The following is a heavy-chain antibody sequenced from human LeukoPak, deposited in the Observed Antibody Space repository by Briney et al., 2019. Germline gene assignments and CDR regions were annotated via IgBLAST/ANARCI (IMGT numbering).Heavy chain of an antibody. CDR3: ARARQGYSGSDFDY. V-gene: IGHV4-4*07. Sequence: SETLSLTCTVSGYSFSSYYWNWIRQPAGKGLEWIGRIYTSGIANYNPSLKRRVTMSVDTSKKQFSLRLTSVTAADSAVYYCARARQGYSGSDFDYWGQGTLVTVSS. D-gene: IGHD1-26*01. CDR1: GYSFSSYY. CDR2: IYTSGIA. J-gene: IGHJ4*02.